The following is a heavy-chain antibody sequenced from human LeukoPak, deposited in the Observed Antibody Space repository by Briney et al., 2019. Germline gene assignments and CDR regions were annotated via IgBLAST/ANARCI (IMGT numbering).Heavy chain of an antibody. V-gene: IGHV3-48*01. J-gene: IGHJ6*02. D-gene: IGHD3-22*01. CDR3: ASPYYYDSSGYYSQDYYYYGIDV. CDR1: GFTFSSYS. CDR2: ISSSSSTI. Sequence: GGSLRLSCAASGFTFSSYSMNWVRQAPGKGLEWVSYISSSSSTIYYADSVKGRFTISRDNAKNSLYLQMNSLRAEDTAVYYCASPYYYDSSGYYSQDYYYYGIDVWGQGTTVTVSS.